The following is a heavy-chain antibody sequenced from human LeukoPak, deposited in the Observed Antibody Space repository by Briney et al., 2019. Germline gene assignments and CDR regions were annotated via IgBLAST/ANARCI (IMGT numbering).Heavy chain of an antibody. Sequence: ASVRVSCKASGYSFTNFDVNWVRQATGQGLEWMGWMNPNSGNKGYAQKFQGRVTMTMNTSITTAYMELSSLRSEDTAVYYCARGPQWRGDYYYMDVWGRGTTVTVSS. J-gene: IGHJ6*03. CDR2: MNPNSGNK. D-gene: IGHD6-19*01. CDR3: ARGPQWRGDYYYMDV. V-gene: IGHV1-8*01. CDR1: GYSFTNFD.